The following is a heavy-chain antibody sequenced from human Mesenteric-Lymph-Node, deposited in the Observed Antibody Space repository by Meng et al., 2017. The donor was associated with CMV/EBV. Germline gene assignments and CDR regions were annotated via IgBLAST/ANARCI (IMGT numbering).Heavy chain of an antibody. Sequence: FSSYSMNWVRQAPGKGLEWVSSISSSSSYIYYADSVKGRFTISRDNAKNSLYLQMNSLRAEDTAVYYCAREAGRYFDWLSRGRFDYWGQGTLVTVSS. D-gene: IGHD3-9*01. J-gene: IGHJ4*02. CDR3: AREAGRYFDWLSRGRFDY. CDR2: ISSSSSYI. CDR1: FSSYS. V-gene: IGHV3-21*01.